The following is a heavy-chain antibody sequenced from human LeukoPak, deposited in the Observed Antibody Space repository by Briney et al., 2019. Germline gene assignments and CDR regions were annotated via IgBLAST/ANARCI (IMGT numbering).Heavy chain of an antibody. V-gene: IGHV4-61*01. CDR3: ARWGWGSFYLDY. J-gene: IGHJ4*02. D-gene: IGHD3-16*01. CDR1: GGSVSSGSYY. CDR2: IYYSGST. Sequence: SETLSLTCTVSGGSVSSGSYYWSWIRQPPGKGLEWIGYIYYSGSTNYNPSLKSRVTISVDTSKNQFSLKLSSVTAADTAVYYCARWGWGSFYLDYWGQGTLVTVSS.